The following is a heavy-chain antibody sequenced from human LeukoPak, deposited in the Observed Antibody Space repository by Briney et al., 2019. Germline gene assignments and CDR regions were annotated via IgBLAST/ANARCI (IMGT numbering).Heavy chain of an antibody. Sequence: GGSLRLSCAASGFTFSSYAMSWVRQAPGKGLEWVSGISWNSGSIGYADSVKGRFTISRDNAKNSLYLQMNSLRAEDTALYYCAKSYHLAVTTFLTDYWGQGTLVTVSS. CDR2: ISWNSGSI. J-gene: IGHJ4*02. CDR3: AKSYHLAVTTFLTDY. CDR1: GFTFSSYA. V-gene: IGHV3-9*01. D-gene: IGHD4-17*01.